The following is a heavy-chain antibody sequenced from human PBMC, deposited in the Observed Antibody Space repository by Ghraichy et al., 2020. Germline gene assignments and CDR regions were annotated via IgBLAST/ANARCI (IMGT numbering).Heavy chain of an antibody. J-gene: IGHJ5*02. V-gene: IGHV4-59*01. CDR2: IYSRGST. CDR3: ARSQGWPYNWFDP. D-gene: IGHD6-19*01. Sequence: SETLSLTCIVSGDSFNTFHWNWIRQPPGKGLEWIGYIYSRGSTNYNPSLKSRVTISVDTSKNQFSLKLSSVTTADTGVYYCARSQGWPYNWFDPWGQGTLVTVSS. CDR1: GDSFNTFH.